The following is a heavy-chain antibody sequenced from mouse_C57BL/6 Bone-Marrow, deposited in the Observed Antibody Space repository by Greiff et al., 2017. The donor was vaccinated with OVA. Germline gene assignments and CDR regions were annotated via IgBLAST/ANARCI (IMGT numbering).Heavy chain of an antibody. CDR2: ISYDGSN. V-gene: IGHV3-6*01. J-gene: IGHJ1*03. CDR1: GYSITSGYY. CDR3: ARGGAHWYFDV. Sequence: EVQLQQSGPGLVKPSQSLSLTCSVTGYSITSGYYWHWIRQFPGNKLEWMGYISYDGSNNYNPSLKNRISITRDTSKNQFFLKLNSVTTEDTATYYCARGGAHWYFDVWGTGTTVTVSS.